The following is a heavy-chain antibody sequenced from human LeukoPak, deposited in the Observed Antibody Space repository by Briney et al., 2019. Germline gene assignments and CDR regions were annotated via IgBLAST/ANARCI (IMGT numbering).Heavy chain of an antibody. V-gene: IGHV3-53*01. Sequence: GGSLRLSCAASGFTVSSNYMSWVRQAPGEGLGWVSVIYSGGSTYYADSVKGRFTISRDNSKNTLYLQMSSLRAEDTAVYYCAREPIAAAGTLGDYWGQGTLVTVSS. CDR3: AREPIAAAGTLGDY. CDR2: IYSGGST. D-gene: IGHD6-13*01. CDR1: GFTVSSNY. J-gene: IGHJ4*02.